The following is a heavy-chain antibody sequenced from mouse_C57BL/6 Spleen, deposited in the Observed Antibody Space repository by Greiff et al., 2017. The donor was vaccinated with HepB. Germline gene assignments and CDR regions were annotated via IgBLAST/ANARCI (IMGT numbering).Heavy chain of an antibody. CDR2: IDPSDSET. CDR3: ARWEGSSSGFAY. CDR1: GYTFTSYW. Sequence: QVQLQQPGAELVRPGSSVKLSCKASGYTFTSYWMHWVKQRPIQGLEWIGNIDPSDSETHYNQKFKDKATLTVDKSSSTAYMQLSSLTSEDSAVYYCARWEGSSSGFAYWGQGTLVTVSA. V-gene: IGHV1-52*01. J-gene: IGHJ3*01. D-gene: IGHD1-1*01.